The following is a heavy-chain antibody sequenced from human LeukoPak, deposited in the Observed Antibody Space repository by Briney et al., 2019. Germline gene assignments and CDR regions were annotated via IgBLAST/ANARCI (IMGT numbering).Heavy chain of an antibody. Sequence: GGSLRLSCAASGFTFSSYSMNWVRQAPGKGLEWVSSISSSSSYIYYADSVKGRFTISRDNAKNSLYLQMNSLRAEDTAVYYCARPGFSSTSCNKVWGQGTLVTVSS. CDR1: GFTFSSYS. CDR3: ARPGFSSTSCNKV. D-gene: IGHD2-2*02. J-gene: IGHJ4*02. CDR2: ISSSSSYI. V-gene: IGHV3-21*01.